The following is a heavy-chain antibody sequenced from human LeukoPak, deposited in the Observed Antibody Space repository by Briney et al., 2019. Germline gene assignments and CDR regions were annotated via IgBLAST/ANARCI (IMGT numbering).Heavy chain of an antibody. D-gene: IGHD6-19*01. CDR1: GGSISNYY. CDR3: ARSPESGWNDY. V-gene: IGHV4-59*01. Sequence: SETLSLTFTGPGGSISNYYWSWIRQPPGKGLEWIGYIYYSGSTNYNPSLKSRVTISVDTSNNQFSLRLSSVTAADTAMYYCARSPESGWNDYWGQGTLVTVSS. CDR2: IYYSGST. J-gene: IGHJ4*02.